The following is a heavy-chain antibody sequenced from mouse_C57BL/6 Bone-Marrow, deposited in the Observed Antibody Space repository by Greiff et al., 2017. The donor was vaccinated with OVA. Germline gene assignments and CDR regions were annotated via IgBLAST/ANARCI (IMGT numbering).Heavy chain of an antibody. CDR2: IWSGGST. Sequence: VKLMESGPGLVQPSQSLSITCTVSGFSLTSYGVHWVRQSPGKGLEWLGVIWSGGSTDYNAAFISRLSISKDNSKSQVFFKMNSLQADDTAIYYCAREAYYSNYRVYYYAMDYWGQGTSVTVSS. CDR1: GFSLTSYG. CDR3: AREAYYSNYRVYYYAMDY. J-gene: IGHJ4*01. D-gene: IGHD2-5*01. V-gene: IGHV2-2*01.